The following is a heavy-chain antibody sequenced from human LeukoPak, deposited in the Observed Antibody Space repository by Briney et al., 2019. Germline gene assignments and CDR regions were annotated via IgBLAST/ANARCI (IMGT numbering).Heavy chain of an antibody. CDR2: IYYSGST. Sequence: PSETLSLTCTVSGGSISSYYWRWIRQPPGKGLEWIGYIYYSGSTNYNPSLKSRVTISVDTSKNQFSLKLSSVTAADTAVYYCARGRREYYYDSSGYNYFDYWGQGTLVTVSS. CDR1: GGSISSYY. V-gene: IGHV4-59*01. D-gene: IGHD3-22*01. CDR3: ARGRREYYYDSSGYNYFDY. J-gene: IGHJ4*02.